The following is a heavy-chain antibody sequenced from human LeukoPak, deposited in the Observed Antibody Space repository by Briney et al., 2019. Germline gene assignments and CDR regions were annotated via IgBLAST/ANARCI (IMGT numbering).Heavy chain of an antibody. D-gene: IGHD6-19*01. Sequence: GGSLRLSCAASGFTFSSYAMHWVRQAPGKGLEWVAVISYDGSNKYYADSVKGRFTISRDNSKNTLYLQMNSLRAEDTAVCYCAREVEVAGLAAYNWFDPWGQGTLVTVSS. V-gene: IGHV3-30-3*01. CDR3: AREVEVAGLAAYNWFDP. J-gene: IGHJ5*02. CDR2: ISYDGSNK. CDR1: GFTFSSYA.